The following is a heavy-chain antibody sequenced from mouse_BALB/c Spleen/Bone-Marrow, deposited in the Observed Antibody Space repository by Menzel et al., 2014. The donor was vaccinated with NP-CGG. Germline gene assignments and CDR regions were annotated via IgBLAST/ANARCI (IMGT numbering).Heavy chain of an antibody. CDR2: ISYSGST. J-gene: IGHJ2*01. D-gene: IGHD1-1*01. Sequence: EVHLVESGPGLVKPSQSLSLTCTVTGYSIXSDYAWNWIRQFPGNKLEWMGYISYSGSTSYNPSLKSRISITRHTSKNQFFLQLNSVTTEDTATYYCAREGDYYGSSFDYWGQGTTLTVSS. CDR1: GYSIXSDYA. V-gene: IGHV3-2*02. CDR3: AREGDYYGSSFDY.